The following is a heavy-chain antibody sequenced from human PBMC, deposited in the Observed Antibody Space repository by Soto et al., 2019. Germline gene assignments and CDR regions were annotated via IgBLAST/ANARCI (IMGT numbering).Heavy chain of an antibody. Sequence: QVQLVESGGGVVQPGRSLRLSCAASGFTFSSYGMHWVRQAPGKGLEWVAVISYDGSNKYYADSVKGRFTISRDNSKNTLYLQMNSLRAEDTAVYYCAKMPYSSSSGVVYWGQGTLVTVSS. J-gene: IGHJ4*02. D-gene: IGHD6-6*01. V-gene: IGHV3-30*18. CDR1: GFTFSSYG. CDR3: AKMPYSSSSGVVY. CDR2: ISYDGSNK.